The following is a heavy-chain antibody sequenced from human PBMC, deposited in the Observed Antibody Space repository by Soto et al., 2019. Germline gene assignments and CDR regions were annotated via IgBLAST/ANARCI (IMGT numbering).Heavy chain of an antibody. CDR1: GFTLSSYA. V-gene: IGHV3-23*01. CDR3: ARGQRALITYGPFDP. Sequence: GGSLRLSCAASGFTLSSYAMSWVRQAPGKGLEWVSTFGGTGGYTYYADSVKGRFTISRDDSKNTLFLHMNSLRAADTAVYYCARGQRALITYGPFDPWGQGTLVTVS. D-gene: IGHD4-17*01. CDR2: FGGTGGYT. J-gene: IGHJ5*02.